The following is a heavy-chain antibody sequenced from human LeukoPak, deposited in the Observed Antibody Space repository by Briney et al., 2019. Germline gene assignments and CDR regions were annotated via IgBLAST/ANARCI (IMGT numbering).Heavy chain of an antibody. CDR1: GFTFSNYA. CDR2: ISGSGSST. Sequence: GGSLRLSCAASGFTFSNYAMSWVRQAPGKGLEWVSSISGSGSSTFYVDSVKGRFTISRDNSKNTLNLQMNSLSPEDTAVYYCAKDLRNVVVPAAMGIDYWGQGALVTVSS. J-gene: IGHJ4*02. V-gene: IGHV3-23*01. CDR3: AKDLRNVVVPAAMGIDY. D-gene: IGHD2-2*01.